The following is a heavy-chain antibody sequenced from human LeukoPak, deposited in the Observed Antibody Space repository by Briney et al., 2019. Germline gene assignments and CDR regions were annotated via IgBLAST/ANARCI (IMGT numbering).Heavy chain of an antibody. CDR1: GGSISSSSYY. CDR3: ARGRRYSSSWYVDY. Sequence: PSETLSLTCTVSGGSISSSSYYWGWIRQPPGKGLEWIGSIYHSGSTYYNPSLKSRVTISVDTSKNQFSLKLSSVTAADTAVYYCARGRRYSSSWYVDYWGQGTLVTVSS. D-gene: IGHD6-13*01. CDR2: IYHSGST. V-gene: IGHV4-39*07. J-gene: IGHJ4*02.